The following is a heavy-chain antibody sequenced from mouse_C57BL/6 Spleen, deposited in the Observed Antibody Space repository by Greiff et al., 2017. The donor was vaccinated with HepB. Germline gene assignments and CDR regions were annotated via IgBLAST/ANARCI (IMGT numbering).Heavy chain of an antibody. V-gene: IGHV1-69*01. J-gene: IGHJ1*03. Sequence: VKLQQPGAELVMPGASVKLSCKASGYTFTSYWMHWVKQRPGQGLEWIGEIDPSDSYTNYNQKFKGKSTLTVDKSSSTAYMQLSSLTSEDSAVYYCARSGGLYGSSYWYFDVWGTGTTVTVSS. CDR3: ARSGGLYGSSYWYFDV. CDR1: GYTFTSYW. CDR2: IDPSDSYT. D-gene: IGHD1-1*01.